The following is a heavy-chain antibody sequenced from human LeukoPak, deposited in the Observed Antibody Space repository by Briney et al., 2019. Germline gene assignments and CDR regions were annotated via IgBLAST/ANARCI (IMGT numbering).Heavy chain of an antibody. CDR2: IYYSGST. CDR1: GGSISSSSYY. D-gene: IGHD1-26*01. V-gene: IGHV4-39*01. Sequence: SETLSPTCTVSGGSISSSSYYWGWIRQPPGKGLEWIGSIYYSGSTYYNPSLKSRVTISVDTSKNQFSLKLSSVTAADTAVYYCARGPLSGSYHGLAYWGQGTLVTVSS. J-gene: IGHJ4*02. CDR3: ARGPLSGSYHGLAY.